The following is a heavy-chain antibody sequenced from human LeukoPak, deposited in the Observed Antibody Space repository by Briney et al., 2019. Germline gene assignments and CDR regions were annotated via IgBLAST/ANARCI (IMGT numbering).Heavy chain of an antibody. CDR1: GGSVSSTTYY. V-gene: IGHV3-7*04. Sequence: PSETLSLTCTVSGGSVSSTTYYWSWVRQAPGKGLEWVANIKQDGSEKFYADSVKGRFTISRDNAKNSLFLQMNSLRAEDTAVYYCARYDILTGLVYYYYYGMDVWGQGTTVTVSS. CDR3: ARYDILTGLVYYYYYGMDV. J-gene: IGHJ6*02. CDR2: IKQDGSEK. D-gene: IGHD3-9*01.